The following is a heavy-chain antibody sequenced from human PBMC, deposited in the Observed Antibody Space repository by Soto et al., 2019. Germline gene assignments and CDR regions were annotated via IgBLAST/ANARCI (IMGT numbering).Heavy chain of an antibody. V-gene: IGHV3-48*01. CDR2: ISSSSSTI. CDR1: GFTFSSYS. Sequence: GGSLRLSCAASGFTFSSYSMNWVRQAPGKGLEWVSYISSSSSTIYYAESVKGRFAVSRDNAKNSLYLEMNGLRAEDTAVYYCHHSAIRDDFDIWGQGTMVNASS. D-gene: IGHD2-15*01. J-gene: IGHJ3*02. CDR3: HHSAIRDDFDI.